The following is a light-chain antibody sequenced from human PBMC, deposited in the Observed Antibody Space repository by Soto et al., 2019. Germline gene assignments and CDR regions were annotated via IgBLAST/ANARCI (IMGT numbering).Light chain of an antibody. CDR1: SSDVGGYNS. V-gene: IGLV2-14*01. Sequence: HSALTQPASVSGSPGQSITISCTGTSSDVGGYNSVSWYQQYPGKAPKLMIHDVSNRPSGVSNRFSGSKSGNTASLTISGLQAEDEADYYCSSYTSSSSYVFGSGTKVTVL. J-gene: IGLJ1*01. CDR3: SSYTSSSSYV. CDR2: DVS.